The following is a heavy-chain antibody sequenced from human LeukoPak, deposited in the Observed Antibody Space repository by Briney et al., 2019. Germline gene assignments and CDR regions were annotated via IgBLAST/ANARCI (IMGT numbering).Heavy chain of an antibody. CDR3: ARVGQGDTMVRGVIRRNWFDP. CDR1: GGSFSGYY. D-gene: IGHD3-10*01. CDR2: INHSGST. J-gene: IGHJ5*02. V-gene: IGHV4-34*01. Sequence: SETLSLTCAVYGGSFSGYYWSWLRQPPGKGREWIREINHSGSTNYNPSLKSRVTISVDTSKNQFSLKLSSVTAADTAVYYCARVGQGDTMVRGVIRRNWFDPWGQGTLVTVSS.